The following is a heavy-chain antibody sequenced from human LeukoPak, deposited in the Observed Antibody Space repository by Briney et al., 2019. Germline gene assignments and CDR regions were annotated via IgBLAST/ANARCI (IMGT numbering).Heavy chain of an antibody. J-gene: IGHJ4*02. Sequence: PGGSLRLSCAASGFIFSGYSMNWVRQAPGKGLEWVSYISSGSSTINYADSVKGRFTISRDNAKNSLSLQMNSLRAEDTAVYYCARIVVDSRGWYHFDYWGQGTLVTVSS. CDR2: ISSGSSTI. CDR3: ARIVVDSRGWYHFDY. V-gene: IGHV3-48*04. CDR1: GFIFSGYS. D-gene: IGHD6-19*01.